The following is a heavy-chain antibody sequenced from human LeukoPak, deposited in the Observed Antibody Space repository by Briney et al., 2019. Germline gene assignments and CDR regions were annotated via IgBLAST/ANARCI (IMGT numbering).Heavy chain of an antibody. CDR1: GYTFTSYG. D-gene: IGHD3-10*01. V-gene: IGHV1-18*01. CDR3: GRDHYPMVRGVIGY. J-gene: IGHJ4*02. CDR2: ISAYNGNT. Sequence: ASVKVSCKASGYTFTSYGISWVRQAPGQGLEWMGWISAYNGNTNYAQKLQGRVTMTTDTSTSTAYMELRSLRSDDTAVYYCGRDHYPMVRGVIGYWGQGTLVTVSS.